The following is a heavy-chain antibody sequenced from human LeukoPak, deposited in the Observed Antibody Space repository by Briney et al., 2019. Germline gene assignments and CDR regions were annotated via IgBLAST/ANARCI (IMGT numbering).Heavy chain of an antibody. V-gene: IGHV3-30-3*01. Sequence: PGGSLRLSCAASGFTFSSYAMHWVRQAPGKGLEWVAVISYDGSNKYYADPVKGRFTISRDNSKNTLYLQMNSQRAEDTAVYYCARSDFWSGYYTPGWFDPWGQGTLVTVSS. J-gene: IGHJ5*02. CDR1: GFTFSSYA. CDR2: ISYDGSNK. D-gene: IGHD3-3*01. CDR3: ARSDFWSGYYTPGWFDP.